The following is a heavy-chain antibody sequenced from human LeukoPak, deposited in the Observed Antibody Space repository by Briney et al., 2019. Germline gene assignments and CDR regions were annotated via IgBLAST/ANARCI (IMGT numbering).Heavy chain of an antibody. V-gene: IGHV3-23*01. CDR1: GFTFSNYA. J-gene: IGHJ4*02. Sequence: PGGSLRLSCAASGFTFSNYAMSWVRQAPGKGLEWVSSINPTSGSTYYADSVKGRFTISGDNSKNTLYLQMNSLRAEDTAVYYCAKEHMAAAVYYFDYWGQGTLVTVSS. CDR2: INPTSGST. D-gene: IGHD6-13*01. CDR3: AKEHMAAAVYYFDY.